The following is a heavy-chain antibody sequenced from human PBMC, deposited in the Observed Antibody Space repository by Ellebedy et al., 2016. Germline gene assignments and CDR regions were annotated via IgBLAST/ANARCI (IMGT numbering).Heavy chain of an antibody. CDR2: IKGKTSGETI. Sequence: GGSLRLSCAVSGFSVTNAWVNWVRKTPGKGLEWVGRIKGKTSGETIEHAAPVKGRFSISKDDSKNTVYLHMHSLEAEDTGVYYCATDPHFYYILDVWGQGTTVTVSS. CDR3: ATDPHFYYILDV. CDR1: GFSVTNAW. V-gene: IGHV3-15*07. J-gene: IGHJ6*02.